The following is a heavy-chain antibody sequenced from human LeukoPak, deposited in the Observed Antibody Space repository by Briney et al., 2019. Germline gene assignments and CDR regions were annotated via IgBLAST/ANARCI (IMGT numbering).Heavy chain of an antibody. V-gene: IGHV3-30*03. Sequence: GGSLRLSCAASGFTFSGYGMHWVRQAPGKGLECVALISNDGSNKNYADSVKARFTISRDNSKNTLSLQMDSLRAEDTAVYSCARDWARGDSYYVDYWGQGTLVTVSS. J-gene: IGHJ4*02. CDR2: ISNDGSNK. D-gene: IGHD2-21*02. CDR1: GFTFSGYG. CDR3: ARDWARGDSYYVDY.